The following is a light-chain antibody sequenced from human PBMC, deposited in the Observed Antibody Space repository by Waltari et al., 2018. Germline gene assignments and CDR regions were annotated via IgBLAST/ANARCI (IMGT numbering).Light chain of an antibody. V-gene: IGLV2-11*01. J-gene: IGLJ2*01. Sequence: QSALTQPRSVSGSPGQSVTISCTGSSSDVGGFKYVSWYQQHSGKAPKLMICDVSKRPSGVHDRFSGSKSGSTASLTIAGLQAEDEADYYCCSYTSSYVVFGGGTKLTVL. CDR3: CSYTSSYVV. CDR1: SSDVGGFKY. CDR2: DVS.